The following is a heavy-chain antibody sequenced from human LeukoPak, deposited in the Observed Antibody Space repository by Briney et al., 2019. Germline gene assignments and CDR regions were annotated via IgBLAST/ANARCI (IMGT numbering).Heavy chain of an antibody. CDR1: GFTVSSNY. CDR2: IYSGGST. J-gene: IGHJ4*02. Sequence: GGSLRLSCAASGFTVSSNYMSWVRQAPGKGLEWVSVIYSGGSTYYADSVKGRFTISRDNAKNTLYLQMNSLRAGDTAVYSCARDRNVCSRTSCYASENWGQGTLVTVSS. CDR3: ARDRNVCSRTSCYASEN. V-gene: IGHV3-66*01. D-gene: IGHD2-2*01.